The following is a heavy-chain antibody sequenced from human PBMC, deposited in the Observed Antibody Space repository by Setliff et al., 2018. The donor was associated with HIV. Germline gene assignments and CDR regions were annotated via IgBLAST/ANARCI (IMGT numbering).Heavy chain of an antibody. CDR3: ATWGRNNWNYFSY. J-gene: IGHJ4*02. CDR1: GGSISSSSYY. Sequence: SETLSLTCTVSGGSISSSSYYWGWIRQPPGKGLEWIGSIYYSGSTYYNPSLKSRVTISVDTSKSQFYLKLRAVTAADTAVYYCATWGRNNWNYFSYWGQGTLVTVSS. CDR2: IYYSGST. D-gene: IGHD1-20*01. V-gene: IGHV4-39*07.